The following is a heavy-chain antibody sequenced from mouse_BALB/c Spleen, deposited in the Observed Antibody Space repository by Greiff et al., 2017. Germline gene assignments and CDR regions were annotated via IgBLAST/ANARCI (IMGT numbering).Heavy chain of an antibody. J-gene: IGHJ4*01. V-gene: IGHV5-6-3*01. CDR3: ARDMRNYYAMDY. D-gene: IGHD2-3*01. CDR1: GFTFSSYG. CDR2: INSNGGST. Sequence: EVKVEESGGGLVQPGGSLKLSCAASGFTFSSYGMSWVRQTPDKRLELVATINSNGGSTYYPDSVKGRFTISRDNAKNTLYLQMSSLKSEDTAMYYCARDMRNYYAMDYWGQGTSVTVSS.